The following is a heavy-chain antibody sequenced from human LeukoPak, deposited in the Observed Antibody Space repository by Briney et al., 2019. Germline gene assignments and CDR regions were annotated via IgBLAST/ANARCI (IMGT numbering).Heavy chain of an antibody. CDR2: INPSGGST. CDR1: GYTFTSYH. Sequence: ASVKVSCKASGYTFTSYHMHWVRQAPGQGLEIMGIINPSGGSTTYAQMFQGRVTMTRDTYTSTVYMELSRLRSEDTAVYYCAKLAAAGPGHYYFDYWGQGTLVTVSS. J-gene: IGHJ4*02. V-gene: IGHV1-46*01. CDR3: AKLAAAGPGHYYFDY. D-gene: IGHD6-13*01.